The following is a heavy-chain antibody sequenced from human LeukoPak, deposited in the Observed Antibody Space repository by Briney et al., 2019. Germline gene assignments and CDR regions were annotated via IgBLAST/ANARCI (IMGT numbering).Heavy chain of an antibody. CDR3: AKDRSAAAPYCFDY. CDR1: GFTFKSYS. V-gene: IGHV3-23*01. D-gene: IGHD6-13*01. Sequence: PGGSLRFSGAAPGFTFKSYSLNGFPRPPGKGRSGVPSISGSDNSAYFADSVKGRFTISRDNSKNTLSLQMNSLRAEDTAVYYCAKDRSAAAPYCFDYWGQGTLVTVSS. CDR2: ISGSDNSA. J-gene: IGHJ4*02.